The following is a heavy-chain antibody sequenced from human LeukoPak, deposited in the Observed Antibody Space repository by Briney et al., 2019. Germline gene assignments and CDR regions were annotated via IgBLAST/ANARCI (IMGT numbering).Heavy chain of an antibody. V-gene: IGHV3-64*01. CDR3: ARSVTTVTTGLDY. CDR1: GFTFSSYA. CDR2: ISSNGGST. D-gene: IGHD4-17*01. Sequence: GGSLRLSCAASGFTFSSYAMHWVRQAPGKGLEYASAISSNGGSTYYANSVKGRFTISRDNSKNTLYLQMGSLRAEDMAVYYCARSVTTVTTGLDYWGQGTLVTVSS. J-gene: IGHJ4*02.